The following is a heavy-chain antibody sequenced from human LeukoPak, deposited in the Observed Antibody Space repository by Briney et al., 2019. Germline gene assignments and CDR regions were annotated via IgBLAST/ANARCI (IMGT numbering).Heavy chain of an antibody. V-gene: IGHV1-46*01. CDR2: INPSGGST. J-gene: IGHJ4*02. D-gene: IGHD1-26*01. CDR3: PASETVGTTTGRRVLDY. CDR1: GYTFTTYY. Sequence: ASVRVSCKASGYTFTTYYMHWVRQAPGQGLEWMGIINPSGGSTGYAQKFQGRVTMTRETSTSTVYMELSSLRSEDTAVYYCPASETVGTTTGRRVLDYWGQGTLVTVSS.